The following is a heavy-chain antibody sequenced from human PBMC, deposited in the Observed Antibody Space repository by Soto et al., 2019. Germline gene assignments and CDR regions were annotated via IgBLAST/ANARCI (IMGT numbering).Heavy chain of an antibody. CDR1: GFTFTSHW. J-gene: IGHJ6*02. V-gene: IGHV3-74*01. CDR2: LNSDGSSR. CDR3: ARGLKNKYGMDV. Sequence: EVQLVESGGGLVQPGGSLRLSCAASGFTFTSHWMHWARQAPGKGLVWVSRLNSDGSSRYYGDSMEGRFTISRDNAKNTVYLQINSLRDEDTAVYYCARGLKNKYGMDVWGQGTTVTVSS.